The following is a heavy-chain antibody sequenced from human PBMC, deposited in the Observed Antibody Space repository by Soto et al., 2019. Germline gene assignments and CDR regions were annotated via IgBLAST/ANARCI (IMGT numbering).Heavy chain of an antibody. CDR3: AKDLGSYLSPAFDY. J-gene: IGHJ4*02. CDR2: ISSSSDIM. V-gene: IGHV3-48*03. CDR1: GFSFSRFE. D-gene: IGHD1-26*01. Sequence: HPGGSLRLSCAASGFSFSRFEMNWVRQAPGKGLEWVSYISSSSDIMYYADSVKGRFAISRDNAKNSLFLQMNSLRPEDTAVYYCAKDLGSYLSPAFDYWGLGTLVTVS.